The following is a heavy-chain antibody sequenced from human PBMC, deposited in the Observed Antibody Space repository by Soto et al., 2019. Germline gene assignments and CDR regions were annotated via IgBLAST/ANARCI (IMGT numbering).Heavy chain of an antibody. V-gene: IGHV3-30-3*01. CDR1: GFTFSSYA. D-gene: IGHD6-13*01. Sequence: LRLSCAASGFTFSSYAMHWVRQAPGKGLEWVAVISYDGSNKYYADSVKGRFTISRDNSKNTLYLQMNSLRAEDTAVYYCARGSSPRNYFDYWGQGTLVTVSS. CDR3: ARGSSPRNYFDY. CDR2: ISYDGSNK. J-gene: IGHJ4*02.